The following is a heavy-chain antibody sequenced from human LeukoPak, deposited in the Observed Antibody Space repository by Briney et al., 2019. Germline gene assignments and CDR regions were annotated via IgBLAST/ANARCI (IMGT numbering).Heavy chain of an antibody. Sequence: SGKVSCKASGCTFTTHNIHWVRQAPGRGLEWMGRIIPLFGTANYAQKFQGRVTNSTEESTSTAYMELRSLRSEDTAVDYCARDRGVSGWRHRGFDYWGQGTLVTVSS. D-gene: IGHD6-19*01. V-gene: IGHV1-69*05. CDR2: IIPLFGTA. CDR3: ARDRGVSGWRHRGFDY. J-gene: IGHJ4*02. CDR1: GCTFTTHN.